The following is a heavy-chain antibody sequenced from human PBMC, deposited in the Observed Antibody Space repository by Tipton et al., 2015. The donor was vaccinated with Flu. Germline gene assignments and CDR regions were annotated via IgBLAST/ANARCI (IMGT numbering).Heavy chain of an antibody. J-gene: IGHJ4*02. Sequence: VQLVQSGGGLIQRGGSLRLPCVVSGFTVSSNYMTWVRQAPGKGLEWVSVIYSGGSTKYADSVKGRFTISRDNSKNTLYLQMNSLRAEDTAVYYCARGRGYCVTTTCLLPFDFWGQGTLVTVSS. CDR3: ARGRGYCVTTTCLLPFDF. D-gene: IGHD2-2*01. V-gene: IGHV3-53*01. CDR1: GFTVSSNY. CDR2: IYSGGST.